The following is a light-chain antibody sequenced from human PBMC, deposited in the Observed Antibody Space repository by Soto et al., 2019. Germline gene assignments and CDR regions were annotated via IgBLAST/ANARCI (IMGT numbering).Light chain of an antibody. V-gene: IGKV4-1*01. J-gene: IGKJ4*01. CDR1: QSFLYSSNNKNY. Sequence: IVMTQSPDSLAVSLGERATINCKSSQSFLYSSNNKNYLGWFQHKPGQPPKLLIYWASTRESGVPDRFSGSGSGTDFTLTISSLQAEDVAVYYCQQYFSHPLTFGGGTKVDIK. CDR3: QQYFSHPLT. CDR2: WAS.